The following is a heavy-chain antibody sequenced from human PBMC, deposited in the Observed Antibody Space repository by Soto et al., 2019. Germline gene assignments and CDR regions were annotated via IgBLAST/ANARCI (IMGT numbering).Heavy chain of an antibody. CDR1: GGSISSNY. Sequence: PSETLSLTCTVSGGSISSNYWMWIRQPPGKGLEWIGYIYYTGSTSYNSSFKSRVTISLDTPKNLFSLSLSSVTAADTAVYYCERIAGTILAFWSQGSPDTVSS. V-gene: IGHV4-59*08. D-gene: IGHD2-21*01. CDR2: IYYTGST. CDR3: ERIAGTILAF. J-gene: IGHJ1*01.